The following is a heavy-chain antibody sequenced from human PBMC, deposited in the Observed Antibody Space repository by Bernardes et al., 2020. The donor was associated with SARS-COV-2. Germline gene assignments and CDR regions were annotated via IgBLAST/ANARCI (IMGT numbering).Heavy chain of an antibody. Sequence: GGSLRLSRAGSGFTFTSHTMSWVRQTPGKGLEWVSAIRGSGESTYYADSVKGRFTISRDVSKSTLYLQMNSLRAEDTALYYCAKDKGGGSTEPSDYWGQGTLVTVSS. V-gene: IGHV3-23*01. CDR3: AKDKGGGSTEPSDY. D-gene: IGHD2-15*01. CDR2: IRGSGEST. CDR1: GFTFTSHT. J-gene: IGHJ4*02.